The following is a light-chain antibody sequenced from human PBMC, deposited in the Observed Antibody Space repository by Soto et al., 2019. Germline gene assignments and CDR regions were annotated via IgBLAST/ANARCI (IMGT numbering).Light chain of an antibody. Sequence: DIQMTQSPSSLSASVGDRVTITCRASQGIINDLAWYQQKPGEAPKRLIYAASSLQSGVPSRYSDSGSGTEFTLTISSLQPEDFATYYCLQHNTYPLTFGGGTKVEIK. CDR2: AAS. CDR1: QGIIND. V-gene: IGKV1-17*01. J-gene: IGKJ4*01. CDR3: LQHNTYPLT.